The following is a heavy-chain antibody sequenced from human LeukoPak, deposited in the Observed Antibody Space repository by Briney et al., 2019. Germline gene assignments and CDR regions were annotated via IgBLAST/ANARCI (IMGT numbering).Heavy chain of an antibody. CDR1: GFTFSSYG. Sequence: PGGSLRLSCAAPGFTFSSYGMHWVRQAPGKGLEWVAVISYDGSNKYYADSVKGRFTISRDNSKNTLYLQMNSLRAEDTAVYYCANIRDGYSNFDYWGQGTLVTVSS. J-gene: IGHJ4*02. CDR2: ISYDGSNK. CDR3: ANIRDGYSNFDY. D-gene: IGHD5-24*01. V-gene: IGHV3-30*18.